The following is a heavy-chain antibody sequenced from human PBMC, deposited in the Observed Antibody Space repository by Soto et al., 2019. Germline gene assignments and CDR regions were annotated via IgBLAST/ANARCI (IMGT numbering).Heavy chain of an antibody. CDR3: AKDIVSSSSLLGYYYMDV. J-gene: IGHJ6*03. V-gene: IGHV3-9*01. CDR1: GFTFDDYA. Sequence: GGSLRLSCAASGFTFDDYAMHWVRQAPGKGLEWVSGISWNSGSIGYADSVKGRFTISRDNAKNSLYLQMNSLRAEDTALYYCAKDIVSSSSLLGYYYMDVWGKGTTVTVSS. D-gene: IGHD6-6*01. CDR2: ISWNSGSI.